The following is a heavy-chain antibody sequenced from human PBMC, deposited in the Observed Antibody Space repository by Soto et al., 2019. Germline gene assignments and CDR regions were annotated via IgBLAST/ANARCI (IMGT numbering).Heavy chain of an antibody. CDR1: GGTFSSYA. V-gene: IGHV1-18*01. D-gene: IGHD3-22*01. Sequence: ASVKVSCKASGGTFSSYAISWVRQAPGQGLEWMGWISAYNGNTNYAQKLQGRVTMTTDTSTSTAYMELRSLRSDDTAVYYCARVCYYDSSGYDYYYGMDVWGQGTTVTVSS. CDR3: ARVCYYDSSGYDYYYGMDV. J-gene: IGHJ6*02. CDR2: ISAYNGNT.